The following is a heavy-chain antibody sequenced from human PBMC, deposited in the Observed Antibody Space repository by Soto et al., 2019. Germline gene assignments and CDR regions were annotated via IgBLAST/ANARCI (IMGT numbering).Heavy chain of an antibody. CDR3: ARQRYQAKWFDP. D-gene: IGHD2-2*01. CDR2: IYYSGST. V-gene: IGHV4-39*01. J-gene: IGHJ5*02. Sequence: SETLSLTCTVSGGSISSSSYYWGWIRQPPGKGLEWIGSIYYSGSTYYNPSLKSRVTISVDTSKNQFSLKLSSVTAADTAVYYCARQRYQAKWFDPWGQGTLVTVSS. CDR1: GGSISSSSYY.